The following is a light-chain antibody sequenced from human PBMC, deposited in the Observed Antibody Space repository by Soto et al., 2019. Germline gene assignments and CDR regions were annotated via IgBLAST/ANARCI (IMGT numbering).Light chain of an antibody. Sequence: DIQVTQSPSSLSASLGDRVSITCRASRDISNYLAWYQQKPGQVPRLLISGASTLHSGVPSRFSGSGSGSDFTLTITSLQPEDIATYFCQKYDTAPLTFGRGTKVEI. CDR2: GAS. J-gene: IGKJ4*01. CDR1: RDISNY. V-gene: IGKV1-27*01. CDR3: QKYDTAPLT.